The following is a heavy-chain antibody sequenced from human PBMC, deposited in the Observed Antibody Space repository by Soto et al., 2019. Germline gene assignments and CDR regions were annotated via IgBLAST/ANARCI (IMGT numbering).Heavy chain of an antibody. D-gene: IGHD1-7*01. Sequence: SETLSLTCTVSGGSISSYYWSWIRQPPGKGLEWIGYISYSGSTNYNPSLKSRVTISVDTSKNQFSLKLSSVTAEDTAVYYCASNHLGTTPYGMDVWGQGTTVTVSS. J-gene: IGHJ6*02. V-gene: IGHV4-59*01. CDR3: ASNHLGTTPYGMDV. CDR2: ISYSGST. CDR1: GGSISSYY.